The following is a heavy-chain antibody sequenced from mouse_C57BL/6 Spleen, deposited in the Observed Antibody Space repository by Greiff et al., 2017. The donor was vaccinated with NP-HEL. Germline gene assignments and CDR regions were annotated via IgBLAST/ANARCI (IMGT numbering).Heavy chain of an antibody. J-gene: IGHJ4*01. CDR2: ISSGSSTI. D-gene: IGHD6-5*01. CDR3: ARPYANYAMDY. Sequence: EVKLMESGGGLVKPGGSLKLSCAASGFTFSDYGMHWVRQAPEKGLEWVAYISSGSSTIYYADTVKGRFTISRDNAKNTLFLQMTSLRSEDTAMYYCARPYANYAMDYWGQGTSVTVSS. V-gene: IGHV5-17*01. CDR1: GFTFSDYG.